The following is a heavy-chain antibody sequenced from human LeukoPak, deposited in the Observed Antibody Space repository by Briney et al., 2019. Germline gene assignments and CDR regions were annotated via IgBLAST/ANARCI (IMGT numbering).Heavy chain of an antibody. J-gene: IGHJ4*02. Sequence: GGSLRLSCVASGFSFSSYGMHWVRQAPGKGLEWVAVISYDGTKKYYADSVKGRFTISRDNSKNTLYLQMNSLRAEDTAVYYCARRAGDYSHPYDYWGQGTLVTVSS. V-gene: IGHV3-30*03. CDR1: GFSFSSYG. CDR2: ISYDGTKK. CDR3: ARRAGDYSHPYDY. D-gene: IGHD3-22*01.